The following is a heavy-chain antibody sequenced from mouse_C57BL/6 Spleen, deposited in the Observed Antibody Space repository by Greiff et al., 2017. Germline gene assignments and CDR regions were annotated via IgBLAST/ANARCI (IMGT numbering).Heavy chain of an antibody. Sequence: EVQLVESGGGLVQPKGSLKLSCAASGFSFNTYAMNWVRQAPGKGLEWVARIRSKSNNYATYYADSVKDRLTSTRDDSESMLYLQMNNLNTEDTTMYYCVWLLGCAYWGQGTLVTGSA. CDR2: IRSKSNNYAT. V-gene: IGHV10-1*01. J-gene: IGHJ3*01. D-gene: IGHD2-3*01. CDR3: VWLLGCAY. CDR1: GFSFNTYA.